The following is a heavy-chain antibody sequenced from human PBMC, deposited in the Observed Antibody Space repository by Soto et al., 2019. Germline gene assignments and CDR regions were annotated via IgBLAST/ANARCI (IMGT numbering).Heavy chain of an antibody. CDR1: GFTFSSYA. J-gene: IGHJ3*02. D-gene: IGHD6-13*01. V-gene: IGHV3-30-3*01. Sequence: QVQLVESGGGVVQPGRSLRLSCAASGFTFSSYAMHWVRQAPGKGLEWVAVISYDGSNKYYADSVKGRFTISRDNSKNTLYLQMNSLRAEDTAVYYCARDHYARASSSWPHCAFDIWGQGTMVTVSS. CDR3: ARDHYARASSSWPHCAFDI. CDR2: ISYDGSNK.